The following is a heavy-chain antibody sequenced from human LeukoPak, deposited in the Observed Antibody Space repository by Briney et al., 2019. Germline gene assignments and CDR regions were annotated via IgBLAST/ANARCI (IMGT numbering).Heavy chain of an antibody. D-gene: IGHD6-19*01. CDR1: GYSFTSYW. CDR3: ARGMKGSGWFGGRQ. CDR2: IDPSDSYT. Sequence: GESPRISCKGSGYSFTSYWISWVRQMPGKGLEWTGRIDPSDSYTNYSPSFQGHVTISADKSISTASLQWSSLKASDTAMYYCARGMKGSGWFGGRQWGQGTLVTVSS. V-gene: IGHV5-10-1*01. J-gene: IGHJ4*02.